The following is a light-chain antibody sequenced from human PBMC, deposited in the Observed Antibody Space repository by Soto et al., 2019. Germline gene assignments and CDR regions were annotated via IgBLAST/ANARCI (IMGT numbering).Light chain of an antibody. V-gene: IGKV3-15*01. CDR3: QQYNNWPRT. J-gene: IGKJ1*01. CDR2: HTS. CDR1: QRVGSD. Sequence: ETVMTQSPGTLSLSPVDGATLSCMASQRVGSDLAWYQQKPGQAPRLLIYHTSTRATGIPARFSGSGSGTDFTLTISSLEPEDFAVYYCQQYNNWPRTFGQGTKVDIK.